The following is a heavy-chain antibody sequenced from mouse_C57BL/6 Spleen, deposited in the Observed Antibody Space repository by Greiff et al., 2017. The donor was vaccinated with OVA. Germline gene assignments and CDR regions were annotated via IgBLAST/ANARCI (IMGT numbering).Heavy chain of an antibody. J-gene: IGHJ2*01. CDR2: IWTGGGT. D-gene: IGHD1-1*01. CDR3: ARNGDYYGSSYLYYFDY. V-gene: IGHV2-9-1*01. CDR1: GFSLTSYA. Sequence: VNVVESGPGLVAPSQSLSITCTVSGFSLTSYAISWVRQPPGKGLEWLGVIWTGGGTNYTSALKSRLSISKDNSKSQVFLKMNSLQTDDTARYYCARNGDYYGSSYLYYFDYWGQGTTLTVSS.